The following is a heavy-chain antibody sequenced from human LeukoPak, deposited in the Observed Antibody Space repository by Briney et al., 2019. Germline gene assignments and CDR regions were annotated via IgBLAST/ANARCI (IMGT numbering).Heavy chain of an antibody. V-gene: IGHV4-4*07. CDR2: IKNSGNT. Sequence: SETLSLTCSVSGGSISSYYWSWIRQPAGKGLEWIGRIKNSGNTNYNPSLESRVTLSLDTSKSQFSLNLSSVTAADTAVYYCAREGSSSGWRPFDIWGQGTVVTVSS. CDR1: GGSISSYY. CDR3: AREGSSSGWRPFDI. J-gene: IGHJ3*02. D-gene: IGHD6-19*01.